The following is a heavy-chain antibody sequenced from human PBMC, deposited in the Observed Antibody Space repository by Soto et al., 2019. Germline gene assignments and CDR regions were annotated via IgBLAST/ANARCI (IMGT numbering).Heavy chain of an antibody. Sequence: QVQLVQSGAEVKKPGASVKVSCKVSGYTLTELSMHWVRQAPGKGLEWMGGFDPEDGETIYAQKCQGRVTMNEDTSTDTAYRELSSLRSEDTAVYYCATGVTLRYCSGGSCAEFDYWGQGTLVTVSS. CDR1: GYTLTELS. CDR2: FDPEDGET. CDR3: ATGVTLRYCSGGSCAEFDY. V-gene: IGHV1-24*01. J-gene: IGHJ4*02. D-gene: IGHD2-15*01.